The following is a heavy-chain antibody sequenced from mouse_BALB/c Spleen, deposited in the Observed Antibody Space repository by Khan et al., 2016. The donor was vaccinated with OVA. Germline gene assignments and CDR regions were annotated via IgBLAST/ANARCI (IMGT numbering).Heavy chain of an antibody. D-gene: IGHD1-2*01. Sequence: QIQLVQSGPELKKPGETVKISCKASGYTFTNYGMNWVKQAPGKGLKWMGWINTYTGEPTYAADFKGRFAFSLETSASTAYLQLNNLKNEDTATYFCARDYGYAYWGQGTLVTVSA. CDR3: ARDYGYAY. J-gene: IGHJ3*01. CDR2: INTYTGEP. CDR1: GYTFTNYG. V-gene: IGHV9-3-1*01.